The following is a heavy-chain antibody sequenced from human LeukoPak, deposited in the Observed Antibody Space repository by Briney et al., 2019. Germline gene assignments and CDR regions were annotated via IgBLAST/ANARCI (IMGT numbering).Heavy chain of an antibody. CDR2: VNTKSGRT. CDR1: GYIFTDYY. CDR3: ARADFIDAGPYLIGP. D-gene: IGHD2-2*01. V-gene: IGHV1-2*02. J-gene: IGHJ5*02. Sequence: ASVKVSCKTSGYIFTDYYIHWVRQAPGQGLEWMGWVNTKSGRTSSAQKFQGRVTMTRDPSITTVYMNMAWLTSDDTAIYFCARADFIDAGPYLIGPWGQGTLVTVSS.